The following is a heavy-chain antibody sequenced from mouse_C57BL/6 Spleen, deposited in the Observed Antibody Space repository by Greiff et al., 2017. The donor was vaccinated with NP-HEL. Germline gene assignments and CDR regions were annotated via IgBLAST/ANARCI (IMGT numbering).Heavy chain of an antibody. Sequence: QVQLQQSGAELVKPGASVKLSCKASGYTFTSYWMHWVKQRPGQGLEWIGMIHPNSGSTNYNEKFKSKATLTVDKSSSTAYMQLSSLTSEDSAVYYCARQLRLRALDYWGQGTTLTVSS. J-gene: IGHJ2*01. V-gene: IGHV1-64*01. D-gene: IGHD3-2*02. CDR1: GYTFTSYW. CDR3: ARQLRLRALDY. CDR2: IHPNSGST.